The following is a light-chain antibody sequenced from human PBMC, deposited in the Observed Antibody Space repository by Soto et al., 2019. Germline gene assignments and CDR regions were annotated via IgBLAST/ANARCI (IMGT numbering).Light chain of an antibody. J-gene: IGKJ4*01. CDR3: HQYNDWPGL. CDR1: QGVANN. CDR2: AAS. Sequence: ERVMTQSPVTLSVSPGERATLSCRASQGVANNVAWYQHKPGQPPRLLLYAASTRATGVPARFSGSGSGSEFTLTISSLQSEDFAVYYCHQYNDWPGLFGGGTKVEIK. V-gene: IGKV3-15*01.